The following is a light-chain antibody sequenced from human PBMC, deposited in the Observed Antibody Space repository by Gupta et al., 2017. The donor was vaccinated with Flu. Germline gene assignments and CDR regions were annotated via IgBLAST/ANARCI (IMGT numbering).Light chain of an antibody. J-gene: IGLJ3*02. V-gene: IGLV7-46*01. CDR2: DTS. CDR1: TGAVTSGHY. CDR3: LLSYSGARV. Sequence: QAVVTQAPSLTVSPGGTVTLTCGSSTGAVTSGHYPYWFQQKPGQAPRTLNYDTSNKHSWTPARFSGSLLGGKAALTLSGAQPEDEAEYYCLLSYSGARVFGGGTKLTVL.